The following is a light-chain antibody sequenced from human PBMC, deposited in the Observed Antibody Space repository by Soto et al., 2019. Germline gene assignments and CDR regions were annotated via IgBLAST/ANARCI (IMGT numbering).Light chain of an antibody. CDR2: SND. V-gene: IGLV1-44*01. J-gene: IGLJ2*01. CDR3: AAWDDSLNVVV. CDR1: SSNIGSNT. Sequence: QSVLTQPPSTSGTPGQRVTISCSGSSSNIGSNTVNWYQQLPGAAPKLLIYSNDQRPSGVPDRLSGSKSGTSASLAFSGLQSEDEADYYCAAWDDSLNVVVFGGGTKL.